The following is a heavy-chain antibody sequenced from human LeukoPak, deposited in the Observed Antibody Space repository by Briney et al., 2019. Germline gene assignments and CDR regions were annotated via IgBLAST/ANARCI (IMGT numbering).Heavy chain of an antibody. Sequence: GGSLRLSCAASGFTFSSYAMSWVRQAPGKGLEWVSGISGSGGSTYYADSVKGRFTISRDNSKNTLYLQMSRLRAEDTALYYCVKDTALRSSWSLGGAFDYWGQGTLVTVSS. J-gene: IGHJ4*02. V-gene: IGHV3-23*01. CDR1: GFTFSSYA. CDR3: VKDTALRSSWSLGGAFDY. CDR2: ISGSGGST. D-gene: IGHD6-13*01.